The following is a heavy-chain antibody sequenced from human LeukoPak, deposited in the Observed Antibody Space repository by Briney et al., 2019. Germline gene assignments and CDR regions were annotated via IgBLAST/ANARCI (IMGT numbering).Heavy chain of an antibody. V-gene: IGHV1-69*13. D-gene: IGHD4-17*01. Sequence: VASVTVSCKASGGTFSSYAISWVRQAPGQGLEWMGGIIPIFGTANYAQKFQGRVTITADESTSTAYMELSSLRSEDTAVYYCARAPPGGDYVTSWGQGTLVTVSS. J-gene: IGHJ4*02. CDR1: GGTFSSYA. CDR2: IIPIFGTA. CDR3: ARAPPGGDYVTS.